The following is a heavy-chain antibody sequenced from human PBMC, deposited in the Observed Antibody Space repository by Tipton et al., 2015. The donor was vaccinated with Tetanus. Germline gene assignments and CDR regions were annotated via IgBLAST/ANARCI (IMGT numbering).Heavy chain of an antibody. D-gene: IGHD2-21*01. J-gene: IGHJ4*02. CDR1: GGSISSGDYY. CDR3: ARSIPAGPVWPYEH. CDR2: VYSTATT. Sequence: LRLSCTVSGGSISSGDYYWSWIRRPPGKGPEWIGYVYSTATTYYNPSLKSRFTMSLDTSKNHISLRLTSVTAADTAVYYCARSIPAGPVWPYEHWGQGTLVTVSS. V-gene: IGHV4-30-4*01.